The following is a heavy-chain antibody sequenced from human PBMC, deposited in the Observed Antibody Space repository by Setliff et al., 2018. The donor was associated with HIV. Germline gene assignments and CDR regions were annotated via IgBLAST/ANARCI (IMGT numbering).Heavy chain of an antibody. CDR3: ARGRHAVVVTALEHDY. CDR1: GGTFSSYS. J-gene: IGHJ4*02. Sequence: SVKVSCKASGGTFSSYSITWVRQAPGQGLEWVGGIIPIFGTTNYAQNFQGRVTISADESTSTAYMELSSLRSEDTAVYYCARGRHAVVVTALEHDYWGQGTL. V-gene: IGHV1-69*13. D-gene: IGHD2-21*02. CDR2: IIPIFGTT.